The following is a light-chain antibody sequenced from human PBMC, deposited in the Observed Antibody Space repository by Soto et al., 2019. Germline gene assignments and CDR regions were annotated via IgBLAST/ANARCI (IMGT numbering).Light chain of an antibody. CDR3: QESYSTPSWT. V-gene: IGKV1-39*01. CDR1: QTIGRY. CDR2: SAS. J-gene: IGKJ1*01. Sequence: DIPLTQSPSSLSASVGDRVTITCRASQTIGRYLNWYQQKPWKAPQLLVYSASNLQSGVPSRFSGSGSGTDFTLTISSLQAEDFATYYCQESYSTPSWTFGQGTKVEIK.